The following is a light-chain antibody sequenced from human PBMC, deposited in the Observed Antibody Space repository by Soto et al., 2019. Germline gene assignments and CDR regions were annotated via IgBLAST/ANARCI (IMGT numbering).Light chain of an antibody. CDR3: QQYNSYS. V-gene: IGKV1-5*01. J-gene: IGKJ1*01. CDR1: QSISNW. Sequence: DIKLTQSHYTLHASVGERVTLTCRASQSISNWLAWYQQKPGTAPKVLIYHASNLQSGVPSRFSGSGSGTEFTLTISSLQPDDFATYYCQQYNSYSFGQGTKVDIK. CDR2: HAS.